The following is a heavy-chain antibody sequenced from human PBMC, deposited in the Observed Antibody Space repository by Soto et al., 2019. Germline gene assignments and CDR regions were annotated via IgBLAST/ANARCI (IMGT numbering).Heavy chain of an antibody. Sequence: GASVKVSCKASGYTFTGYYMHWVRQAPGQGLEWMGWINPNSGGTKYSQKFQGRVTITRDTSASTAYMELSSLRSEDTAVYYCARTVGYYYGMDVWGQGTTVTVSS. D-gene: IGHD4-17*01. CDR3: ARTVGYYYGMDV. J-gene: IGHJ6*02. CDR1: GYTFTGYY. V-gene: IGHV1-2*02. CDR2: INPNSGGT.